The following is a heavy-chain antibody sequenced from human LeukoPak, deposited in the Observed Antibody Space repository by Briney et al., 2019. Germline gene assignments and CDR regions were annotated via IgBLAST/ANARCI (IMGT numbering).Heavy chain of an antibody. J-gene: IGHJ4*02. CDR2: ISYDGSNK. D-gene: IGHD7-27*01. CDR3: ALGRGDY. V-gene: IGHV3-30-3*01. CDR1: GFTFSSYA. Sequence: PGRSLRLSCAASGFTFSSYAMHWVRQAPGKGLEWLAVISYDGSNKYYADSVKGRFTSSRDNSKNTLYLQMNSLRDEDTAVYYCALGRGDYWGQGTLVTVSS.